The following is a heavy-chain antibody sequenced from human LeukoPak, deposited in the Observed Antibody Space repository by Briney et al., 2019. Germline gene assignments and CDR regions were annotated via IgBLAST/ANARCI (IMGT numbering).Heavy chain of an antibody. CDR3: ARDLYRGLSSSWYVDY. CDR2: IYTSGST. CDR1: GGSISSYY. V-gene: IGHV4-4*07. Sequence: SETLSLTCAVSGGSISSYYWSWIRQPAGKGLEWIGRIYTSGSTNYNPSLKSRVTMSVDTSKNQFSLKLSSVTAADTAVYYCARDLYRGLSSSWYVDYWGQGTLVTVSS. J-gene: IGHJ4*02. D-gene: IGHD6-13*01.